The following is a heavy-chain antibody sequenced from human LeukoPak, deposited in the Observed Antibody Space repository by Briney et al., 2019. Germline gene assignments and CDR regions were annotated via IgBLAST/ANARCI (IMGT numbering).Heavy chain of an antibody. V-gene: IGHV3-48*03. J-gene: IGHJ4*02. CDR3: ARHDSSGPIDY. CDR1: GFTLSTYA. D-gene: IGHD3-22*01. CDR2: TSSSGYRI. Sequence: GGSLTLSCAASGFTLSTYAMNWVRPAQGGGLEWVSYTSSSGYRIYYADSVKGALTISRDTAKSSLYLQMDSLRAEDTSVYYCARHDSSGPIDYWGQGTLVTVSS.